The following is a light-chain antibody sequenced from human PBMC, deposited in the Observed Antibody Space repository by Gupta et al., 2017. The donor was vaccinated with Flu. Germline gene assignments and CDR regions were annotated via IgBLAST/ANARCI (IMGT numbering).Light chain of an antibody. Sequence: ATLYVSPGERATRSCRASQSVRRKLAWYKQKSGQAPRLLIYDAFTRDTGIPARFSGSGSGKEFSLTISSRQSEDFAVYYCQQYNDWPLYTFGQGTKLEIK. CDR3: QQYNDWPLYT. CDR1: QSVRRK. J-gene: IGKJ2*01. V-gene: IGKV3-15*01. CDR2: DAF.